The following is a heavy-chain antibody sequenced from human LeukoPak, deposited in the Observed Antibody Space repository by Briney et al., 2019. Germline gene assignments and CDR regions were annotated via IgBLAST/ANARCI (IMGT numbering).Heavy chain of an antibody. V-gene: IGHV4-34*01. J-gene: IGHJ6*04. CDR3: ARRYYYYYGMDV. Sequence: SETLSLTCAVYGGSFSGDYWSWIRQPPGKGLEWIGEINHSGSTNYNPSLKSRVTISVDTSKNQFSLKLSSVTAADTAVYYCARRYYYYYGMDVWGKGTTVTVSS. CDR2: INHSGST. CDR1: GGSFSGDY.